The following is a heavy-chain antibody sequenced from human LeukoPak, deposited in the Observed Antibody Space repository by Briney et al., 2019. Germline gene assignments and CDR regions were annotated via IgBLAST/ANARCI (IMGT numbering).Heavy chain of an antibody. CDR3: ARDQHYDILSGFHNYYGMDV. CDR1: GFTFSSYW. D-gene: IGHD3-9*01. CDR2: IKQDGSEK. V-gene: IGHV3-7*01. Sequence: PRGSLRLSCAASGFTFSSYWMTWVRQAPGKGLEWVANIKQDGSEKNYVESVKGRFTISRDNAKNSLYLQMNSLGVEATAVYYCARDQHYDILSGFHNYYGMDVWGQGTTVTVSS. J-gene: IGHJ6*02.